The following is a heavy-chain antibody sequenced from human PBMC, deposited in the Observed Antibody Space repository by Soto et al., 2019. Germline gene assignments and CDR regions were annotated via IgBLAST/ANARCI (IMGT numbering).Heavy chain of an antibody. CDR1: GFTFSSYG. D-gene: IGHD3-3*01. Sequence: PGGSLRLSCAASGFTFSSYGMHWVRQDPGKGLEWVAVIWYDGSNKYYADSVKGRFTISRDNSKNTLYLQMNSLRAEDTAVYYCARERITIFGVVTASYYYYGMDVWGQGTTVTVSS. V-gene: IGHV3-33*01. CDR2: IWYDGSNK. CDR3: ARERITIFGVVTASYYYYGMDV. J-gene: IGHJ6*02.